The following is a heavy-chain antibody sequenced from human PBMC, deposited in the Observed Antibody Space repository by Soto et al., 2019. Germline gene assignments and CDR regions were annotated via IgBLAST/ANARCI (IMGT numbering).Heavy chain of an antibody. CDR3: AREGTSAAASYYYGMDV. CDR1: GFTFSSYE. Sequence: EVQLVESGGGLVQPGGSPRLSCAASGFTFSSYEMNWVRQAPGKGLEWVSYISSSGSTIYYADSVKGRFTISRDNAKNSLYLQMNSLRAEDTAVYYCAREGTSAAASYYYGMDVWGQGTTVTVSS. J-gene: IGHJ6*02. D-gene: IGHD6-13*01. V-gene: IGHV3-48*03. CDR2: ISSSGSTI.